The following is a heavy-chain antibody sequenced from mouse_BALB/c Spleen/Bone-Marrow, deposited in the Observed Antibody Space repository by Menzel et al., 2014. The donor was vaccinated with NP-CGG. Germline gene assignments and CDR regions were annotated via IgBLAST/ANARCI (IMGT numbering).Heavy chain of an antibody. V-gene: IGHV14-3*02. CDR1: GFNIEDTY. CDR3: ASYVYGYYFDY. J-gene: IGHJ2*01. Sequence: EVQRVESGAELVKPGASVKLSCTASGFNIEDTYIHWVKQRPEQGLEWIGRIDPANDNTKYDPKFQGKATITADTSSSTAYLQLSSLTSEDTAVYYCASYVYGYYFDYWGQGTTLTVSS. D-gene: IGHD2-2*01. CDR2: IDPANDNT.